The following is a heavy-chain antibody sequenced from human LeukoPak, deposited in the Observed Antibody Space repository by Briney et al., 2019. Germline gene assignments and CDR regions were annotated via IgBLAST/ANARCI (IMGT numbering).Heavy chain of an antibody. CDR3: VRAAVPAAISNWFDP. V-gene: IGHV6-1*01. D-gene: IGHD2-2*01. Sequence: SQTLSLTFAISGDSVSSNSAAWNWIRQSPSRGLEWLGSTYYRSKWYNDYAVSVKSRITINPDTSKNQFSLQLNSVTPEDTAVYYCVRAAVPAAISNWFDPWGQGTLVTVSS. CDR2: TYYRSKWYN. J-gene: IGHJ5*02. CDR1: GDSVSSNSAA.